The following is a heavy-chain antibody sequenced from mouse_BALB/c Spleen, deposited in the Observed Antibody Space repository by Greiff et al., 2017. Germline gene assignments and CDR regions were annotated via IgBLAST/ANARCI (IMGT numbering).Heavy chain of an antibody. CDR1: GFSLTSYG. Sequence: QVQLQQSGPGLVQPSQSLSITCTVSGFSLTSYGVHWVRPSPGKGLEWLGAIWSGGSTDYNAAFISRLSISKDNSKSQVFFKMNSLQANDTAIYYCASPYGNWYFDVWGAGTTVTVSS. V-gene: IGHV2-2*02. J-gene: IGHJ1*01. CDR2: IWSGGST. CDR3: ASPYGNWYFDV. D-gene: IGHD2-1*01.